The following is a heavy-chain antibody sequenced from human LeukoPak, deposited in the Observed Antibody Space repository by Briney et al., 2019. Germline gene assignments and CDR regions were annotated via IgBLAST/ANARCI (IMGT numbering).Heavy chain of an antibody. CDR3: ARFPMEYQLLDSGGGYYYMDV. V-gene: IGHV3-23*01. J-gene: IGHJ6*03. CDR1: GFTFSSYA. D-gene: IGHD2-2*01. Sequence: GGSLRLSCAASGFTFSSYAMSWVRQAPGKGLEWVSAISGSGGSTYYADSVKGRFTISRDNSKNTLYLQMNSLRAEDTAVYYCARFPMEYQLLDSGGGYYYMDVWGKGTTVTVSS. CDR2: ISGSGGST.